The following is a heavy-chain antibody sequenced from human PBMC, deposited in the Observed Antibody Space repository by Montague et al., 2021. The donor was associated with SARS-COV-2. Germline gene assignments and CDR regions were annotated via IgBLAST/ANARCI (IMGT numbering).Heavy chain of an antibody. J-gene: IGHJ4*02. D-gene: IGHD3-22*01. CDR1: GGSFSDYY. CDR2: INHRGTS. Sequence: SETLSLTCAVYGGSFSDYYWSWIRQPPGKGLEWIGEINHRGTSKYNTSLKSRVSISLDTSKNQFSLYLSSVTAPDTAVYYCARGRQHFNMIVVVMTGGEYYFGYWGQGTLVTVSS. V-gene: IGHV4-34*01. CDR3: ARGRQHFNMIVVVMTGGEYYFGY.